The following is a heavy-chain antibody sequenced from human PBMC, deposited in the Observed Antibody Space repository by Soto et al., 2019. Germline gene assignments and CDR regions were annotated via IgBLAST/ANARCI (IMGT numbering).Heavy chain of an antibody. Sequence: GGSLRLSCAVSGFTFSDYGMHWVRQAPGKGLDWVAVVSKDGTDHYYADSVKGRFTISRDNSKNTLYLQMNSLRPEDTAMYYCASRVPEGHYGAPYLQHWGQGTLVTVSS. D-gene: IGHD3-10*01. V-gene: IGHV3-30*03. CDR1: GFTFSDYG. CDR2: VSKDGTDH. CDR3: ASRVPEGHYGAPYLQH. J-gene: IGHJ1*01.